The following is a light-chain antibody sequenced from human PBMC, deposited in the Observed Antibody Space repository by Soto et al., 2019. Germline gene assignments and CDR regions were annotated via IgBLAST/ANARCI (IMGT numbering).Light chain of an antibody. CDR1: QSVSSY. J-gene: IGKJ2*01. Sequence: ETGLTQSPGTVSLTQGERATLSCRASQSVSSYLAWYQQKPGQAPRLLIYDASNRATGIPARFSGSGSGTDFTLTISSLEPEDFAVYYCQHRSNWPPYPFGQGTKVDIK. CDR2: DAS. CDR3: QHRSNWPPYP. V-gene: IGKV3-11*01.